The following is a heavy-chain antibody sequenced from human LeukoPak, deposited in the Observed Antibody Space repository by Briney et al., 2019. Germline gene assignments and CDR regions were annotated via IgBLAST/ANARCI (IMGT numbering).Heavy chain of an antibody. CDR3: ARVGSGSYYFAFDI. J-gene: IGHJ3*02. V-gene: IGHV3-30-3*01. Sequence: GGSLRLSCAASGFTFSSYAMHWVRQAPGKGLEWVAVISYDGSNKYYADSVKGRFTISRDNSKSTLYLQMNSLRAEDTAVYYCARVGSGSYYFAFDIWGQGTMVTVSS. CDR1: GFTFSSYA. CDR2: ISYDGSNK. D-gene: IGHD1-26*01.